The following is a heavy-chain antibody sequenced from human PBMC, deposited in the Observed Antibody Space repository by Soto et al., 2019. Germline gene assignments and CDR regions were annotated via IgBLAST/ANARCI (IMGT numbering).Heavy chain of an antibody. CDR2: INSDGSST. CDR3: AITYYDILTGFDY. D-gene: IGHD3-9*01. J-gene: IGHJ4*02. Sequence: GGCLRLSCAASGFTFSSYWMHWVRQAPGKGLVWVSRINSDGSSTSYADSVKGRFTISRDNAKNTLYLQMNSLRAEDTAVYYCAITYYDILTGFDYWGQGTLVTVSS. V-gene: IGHV3-74*01. CDR1: GFTFSSYW.